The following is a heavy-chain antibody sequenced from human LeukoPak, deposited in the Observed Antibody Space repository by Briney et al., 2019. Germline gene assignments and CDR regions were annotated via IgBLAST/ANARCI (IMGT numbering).Heavy chain of an antibody. V-gene: IGHV4-39*01. D-gene: IGHD6-13*01. Sequence: SETLSLTCTVSGGSISSSSYYWGWIRQPPGKGLERIGSIYYSGSTYYNPSLKSRVTISVDTSKNQFSLKLSSVTAADTAVYYCARRAGYSSSWYDDYWGQGSLVTVSS. J-gene: IGHJ4*02. CDR1: GGSISSSSYY. CDR2: IYYSGST. CDR3: ARRAGYSSSWYDDY.